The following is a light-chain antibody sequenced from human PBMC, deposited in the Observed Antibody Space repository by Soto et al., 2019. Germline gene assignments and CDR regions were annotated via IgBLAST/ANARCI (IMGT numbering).Light chain of an antibody. CDR2: AAS. V-gene: IGKV1D-12*01. CDR1: QDIGRW. Sequence: DIQLTQSPTSVSASVGDRVTIACRASQDIGRWLAWYQLKPGTAPKLLIFAASSLQGAGPSRFSARGSGTDFTLTISSLQPEDFATYYCQQANSFPYTFGQGTKLEIK. J-gene: IGKJ2*01. CDR3: QQANSFPYT.